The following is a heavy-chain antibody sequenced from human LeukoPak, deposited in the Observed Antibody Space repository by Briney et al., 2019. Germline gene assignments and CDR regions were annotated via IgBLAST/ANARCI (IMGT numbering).Heavy chain of an antibody. CDR2: INQSGST. CDR3: ARFSTGNQLDY. D-gene: IGHD1-1*01. J-gene: IGHJ4*02. Sequence: PSETLSLTCVVYGGSFSGYYWSWIRQPPGKGLEWIGEINQSGSTNYNSSLKSRVTISVDTSKNQFSLKLSSVTAADTAVYYCARFSTGNQLDYWGQGTLVTVSS. CDR1: GGSFSGYY. V-gene: IGHV4-34*01.